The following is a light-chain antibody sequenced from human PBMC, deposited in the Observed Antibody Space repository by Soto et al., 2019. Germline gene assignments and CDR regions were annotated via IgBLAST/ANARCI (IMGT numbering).Light chain of an antibody. J-gene: IGLJ2*01. CDR2: DVN. CDR1: SSDIGSYNY. CDR3: SSYTGTSAIVL. V-gene: IGLV2-14*03. Sequence: QSALTQPASVSGSPGQSITISCTGTSSDIGSYNYVSWYQQRPDKAPKLMIYDVNNRPSGVSIRFSGSKSANTASLTISGLQAEDEGDYYCSSYTGTSAIVLFGGGTKLTVL.